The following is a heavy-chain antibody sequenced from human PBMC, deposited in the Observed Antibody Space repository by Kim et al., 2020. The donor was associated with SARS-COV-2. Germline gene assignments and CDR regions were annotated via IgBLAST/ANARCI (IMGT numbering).Heavy chain of an antibody. D-gene: IGHD3-10*01. J-gene: IGHJ3*02. CDR1: GGSISSYY. CDR2: IYYSGST. Sequence: SETLSLTCTVSGGSISSYYWSWIRQPPGKGLEWIGYIYYSGSTNYNPSLKSRVTISVDTSKNQFSLKLSSVTAADTAVYYCARVLRITMVRGVILDAFDIWGQGTMVTVSS. CDR3: ARVLRITMVRGVILDAFDI. V-gene: IGHV4-59*08.